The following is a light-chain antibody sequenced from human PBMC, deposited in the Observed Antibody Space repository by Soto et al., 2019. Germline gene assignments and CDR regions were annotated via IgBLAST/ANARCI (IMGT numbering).Light chain of an antibody. CDR2: TAS. CDR3: QKYFSYPLT. Sequence: AIRMTQSPSSFSASTGVRVTITCRARQGISSHLAWYQVKPGKAPRLLIYTASYLESGVRSGFSGSGPGTDFTLTISSLQSEDFAVYYCQKYFSYPLTFGGGTKVEIK. V-gene: IGKV1-8*01. CDR1: QGISSH. J-gene: IGKJ4*01.